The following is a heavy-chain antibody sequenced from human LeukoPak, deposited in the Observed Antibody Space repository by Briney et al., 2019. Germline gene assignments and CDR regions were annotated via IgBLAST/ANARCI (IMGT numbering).Heavy chain of an antibody. CDR3: TRGVATNY. D-gene: IGHD5-12*01. CDR2: MNPNSGDT. Sequence: ASVKVSCKASGYTFTSYYMHWVRQAPGQGLEWMGWMNPNSGDTNYAQKFQGRVTMTRDTSINTAYMELSSLRSEDTAVYYCTRGVATNYWGQGTLVTVSS. CDR1: GYTFTSYY. V-gene: IGHV1-8*02. J-gene: IGHJ4*02.